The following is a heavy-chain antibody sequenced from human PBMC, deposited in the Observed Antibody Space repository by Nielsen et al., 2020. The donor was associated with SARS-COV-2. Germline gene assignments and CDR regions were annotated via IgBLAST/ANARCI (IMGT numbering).Heavy chain of an antibody. Sequence: SETLSLTCTVSGVPVTSGSYFWSWIRQVPGKRLEWIGYMFYIGTANYNPSFQSRVNISVDTSKNQFSLKLSSVTAADTAVYYCARGTDSGLYWGQGTLVTVSS. D-gene: IGHD3-10*01. V-gene: IGHV4-61*01. J-gene: IGHJ4*02. CDR2: MFYIGTA. CDR3: ARGTDSGLY. CDR1: GVPVTSGSYF.